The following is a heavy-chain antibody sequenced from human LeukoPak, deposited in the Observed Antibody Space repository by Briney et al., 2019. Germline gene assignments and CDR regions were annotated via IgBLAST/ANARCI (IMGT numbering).Heavy chain of an antibody. CDR1: GFTFSDYN. Sequence: GGSLRLSCAASGFTFSDYNMNWVRQAPGKGLEWVSYITNGGSTIHHADSVKGRFTVSRDNAKKTLYLQMNSLRAEDTAVYYCARSIGLTGGGVDVWGQGTTVTVSS. CDR2: ITNGGSTI. J-gene: IGHJ6*02. D-gene: IGHD3-9*01. CDR3: ARSIGLTGGGVDV. V-gene: IGHV3-11*01.